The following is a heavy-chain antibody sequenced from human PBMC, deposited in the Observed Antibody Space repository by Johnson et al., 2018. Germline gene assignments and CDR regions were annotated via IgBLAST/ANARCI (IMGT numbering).Heavy chain of an antibody. CDR3: ARDLGAVAGTAYYYMDV. CDR1: GFTFSSYG. Sequence: VQLLESGGGVVQPGRSLRLSCAASGFTFSSYGMHWVRQAPGKGLEWVAVIWYDGSNKYYADSVKGRFTISRDNSKNTLYLQMNSLRAEDTAVYYCARDLGAVAGTAYYYMDVWGKGTTVTVSS. CDR2: IWYDGSNK. J-gene: IGHJ6*03. V-gene: IGHV3-33*01. D-gene: IGHD6-19*01.